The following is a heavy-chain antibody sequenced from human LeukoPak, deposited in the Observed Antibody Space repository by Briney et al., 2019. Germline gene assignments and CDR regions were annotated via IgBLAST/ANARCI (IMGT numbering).Heavy chain of an antibody. CDR3: GRTEYYFDY. J-gene: IGHJ4*02. CDR2: IYYSGST. CDR1: GVSFSGYY. D-gene: IGHD3-10*01. Sequence: PSETLSLTCAAYGVSFSGYYWSWIRQAPGKGLEWIGYIYYSGSTNYNPSLKSRVTMSVDTSKNQFSLKLSSVNAAETAGYYCGRTEYYFDYWGQGTLVTVSS. V-gene: IGHV4-59*01.